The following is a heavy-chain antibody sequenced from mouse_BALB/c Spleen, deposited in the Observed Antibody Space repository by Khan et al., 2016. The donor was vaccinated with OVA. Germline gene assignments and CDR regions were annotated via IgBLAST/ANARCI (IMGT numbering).Heavy chain of an antibody. D-gene: IGHD1-1*01. V-gene: IGHV1S136*01. Sequence: IQLVQSGPEVVKPGASVKMSCKASGYTFTSYVMHWVKQKPGQGLEWIGYIYPFNDATKFNEKFNGKATLTSDKSSSTAYMELSSLTSEDSAVYYCAPVGNYYGSFVYWGQGTMVTVSA. CDR2: IYPFNDAT. J-gene: IGHJ3*01. CDR1: GYTFTSYV. CDR3: APVGNYYGSFVY.